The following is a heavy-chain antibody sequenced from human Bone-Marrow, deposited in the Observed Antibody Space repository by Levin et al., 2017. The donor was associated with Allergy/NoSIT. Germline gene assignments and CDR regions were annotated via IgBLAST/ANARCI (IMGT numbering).Heavy chain of an antibody. D-gene: IGHD6-13*01. CDR1: GFTFSSYW. CDR2: IKQDESEK. Sequence: PGGSLRLSCAASGFTFSSYWMTWVRQAPGKGLEWVANIKQDESEKYYVDSVKGRFTISRDNAKSSLYLLMNSLRVEDTAVYYCARELQQLIPDSGTYSFSYFDVWGRGTLVTVSS. V-gene: IGHV3-7*01. CDR3: ARELQQLIPDSGTYSFSYFDV. J-gene: IGHJ2*01.